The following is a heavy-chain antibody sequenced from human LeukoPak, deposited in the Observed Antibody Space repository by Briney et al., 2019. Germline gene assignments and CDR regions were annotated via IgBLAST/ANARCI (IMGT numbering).Heavy chain of an antibody. V-gene: IGHV4-34*01. J-gene: IGHJ6*02. D-gene: IGHD3-10*01. CDR1: GGPFSGYY. CDR3: ARVLRITMVRGVIGFYGMDV. CDR2: INHSGST. Sequence: SETLSLTCAVYGGPFSGYYWSWIRQPPGKGLEWIGEINHSGSTNYNPSLKSRVTISVDTSKNQFSLKLSSVTAADTAVYYCARVLRITMVRGVIGFYGMDVWGQGTTVTVSS.